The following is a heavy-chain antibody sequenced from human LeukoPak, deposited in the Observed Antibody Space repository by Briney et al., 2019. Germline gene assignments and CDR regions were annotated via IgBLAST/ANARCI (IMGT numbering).Heavy chain of an antibody. J-gene: IGHJ4*02. V-gene: IGHV5-10-1*01. CDR1: GYSFTTYW. CDR2: IDPSDSYT. CDR3: ARHAKAYGSSCDY. D-gene: IGHD6-13*01. Sequence: GESLKISCKGSGYSFTTYWISWVRQMPGKGLEWMGRIDPSDSYTNYSPSFQGHVTISADKSFSTAYLQWTSLKASDTAMYYCARHAKAYGSSCDYWGQGTLVTVAS.